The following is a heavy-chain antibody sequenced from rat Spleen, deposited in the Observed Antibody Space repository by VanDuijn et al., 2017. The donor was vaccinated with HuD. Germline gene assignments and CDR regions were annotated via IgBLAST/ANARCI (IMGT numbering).Heavy chain of an antibody. Sequence: QIQLQQSGAELAKPGSSVKISCKASGYTFTSYYINWIKQTTGQGLEYIGDINTGSGGTHYNEKFKGKATLTVDKSSSTAFMQLTSLTPDDSAVYYCARHGYNNFDYWGQGVMVTVSS. CDR3: ARHGYNNFDY. D-gene: IGHD1-9*01. J-gene: IGHJ2*01. V-gene: IGHV1-43*01. CDR1: GYTFTSYY. CDR2: INTGSGGT.